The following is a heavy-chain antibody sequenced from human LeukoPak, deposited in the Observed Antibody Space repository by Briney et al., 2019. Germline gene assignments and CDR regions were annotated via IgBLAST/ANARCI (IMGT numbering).Heavy chain of an antibody. CDR1: GGSIGSSTYY. D-gene: IGHD3-10*01. CDR2: MYYSGST. CDR3: AREMRSPRGGVDY. Sequence: SETLSLTCTVSGGSIGSSTYYWGWIRQPPGMGLEWIGSMYYSGSTYYNPSLKSRITISVDTSKSQFSLKLRSVTAADTAVYYCAREMRSPRGGVDYWDQGTLVTVSS. J-gene: IGHJ4*02. V-gene: IGHV4-39*07.